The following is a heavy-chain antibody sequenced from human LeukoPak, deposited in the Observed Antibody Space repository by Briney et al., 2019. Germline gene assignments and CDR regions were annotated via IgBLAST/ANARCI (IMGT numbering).Heavy chain of an antibody. J-gene: IGHJ4*02. D-gene: IGHD4-17*01. Sequence: GGSLRLSCAASGFTFSFYSMNWVRQAPGKGLEWVSSISSSSSYIYYADSVKGRFTISRDNAKNSLYLQMNSLRAEDTAAYYCARGDYGDYVPSLWGQGTLVTVSS. CDR3: ARGDYGDYVPSL. CDR2: ISSSSSYI. CDR1: GFTFSFYS. V-gene: IGHV3-21*01.